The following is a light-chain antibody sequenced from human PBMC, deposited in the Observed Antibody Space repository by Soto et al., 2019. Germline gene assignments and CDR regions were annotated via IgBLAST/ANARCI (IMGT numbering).Light chain of an antibody. CDR2: HIS. Sequence: DIVMTQTPLSSPVTLGQPASISCRSSQSLVHSYGNTYLPWLQQRPGQPPRLLIYHISNRFSGVPDRFSGSGAGTDCTLKISRVEAEDVGVYSCMQATQFPGTFGPGTKVDIK. J-gene: IGKJ3*01. V-gene: IGKV2-24*01. CDR1: QSLVHSYGNTY. CDR3: MQATQFPGT.